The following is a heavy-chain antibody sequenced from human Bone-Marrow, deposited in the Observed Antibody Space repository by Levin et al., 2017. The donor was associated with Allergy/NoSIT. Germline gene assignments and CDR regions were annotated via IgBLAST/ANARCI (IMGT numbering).Heavy chain of an antibody. CDR2: VSGSGGDT. J-gene: IGHJ4*02. CDR1: GFTFSSYA. Sequence: QTGGSLRLSCAASGFTFSSYAMRWVRQAPGKGLEWVSTVSGSGGDTYYADSVKGRFTISRDNSKNTLYLQMNSLRGEDTAVYYCARRSGSSSYFDYWGQGTLVTVSS. V-gene: IGHV3-23*01. CDR3: ARRSGSSSYFDY. D-gene: IGHD6-6*01.